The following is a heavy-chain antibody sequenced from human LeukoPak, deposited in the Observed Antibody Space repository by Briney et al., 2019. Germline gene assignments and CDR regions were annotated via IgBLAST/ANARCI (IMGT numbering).Heavy chain of an antibody. J-gene: IGHJ4*02. CDR2: LSHSGST. CDR3: ATHTSYSSGWYYFDY. CDR1: GYSISSGYY. Sequence: SETLSLTCTVSGYSISSGYYWGWIRQPPGKGLEWIGSLSHSGSTFYNPSLKSRVTISVDTSKNQFSLKLSSVTAADTAVYYCATHTSYSSGWYYFDYWGQGTLVTVSS. V-gene: IGHV4-38-2*02. D-gene: IGHD6-19*01.